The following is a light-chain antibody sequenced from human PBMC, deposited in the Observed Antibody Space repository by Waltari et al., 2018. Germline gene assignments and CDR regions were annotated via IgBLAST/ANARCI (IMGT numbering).Light chain of an antibody. CDR1: SSNIGAGYD. Sequence: QSVLTQPPSVSGAPGQRVTISCPGSSSNIGAGYDVHWYQQLPGTAPKLLIYGNNNRPSGVPDRFSGSESGTSAALAITGLQAEDGADYYCQSYDISLSVVFGGGTKLTVL. CDR2: GNN. J-gene: IGLJ3*02. CDR3: QSYDISLSVV. V-gene: IGLV1-40*01.